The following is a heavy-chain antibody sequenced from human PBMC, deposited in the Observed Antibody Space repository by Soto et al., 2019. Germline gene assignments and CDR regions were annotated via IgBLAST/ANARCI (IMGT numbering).Heavy chain of an antibody. Sequence: QVRLEESGPGLVKPSETLSLICSVSGGSVNNANYFWNWIRHHPENGLEWIGYIYYSGSTRYNPSFKTRATLSIDTSKNQFSLWLNSVTVADTAVYFCSRDADYGGSRGGMDVWGRGTTVTVSS. V-gene: IGHV4-31*03. CDR2: IYYSGST. D-gene: IGHD4-17*01. CDR3: SRDADYGGSRGGMDV. CDR1: GGSVNNANYF. J-gene: IGHJ6*02.